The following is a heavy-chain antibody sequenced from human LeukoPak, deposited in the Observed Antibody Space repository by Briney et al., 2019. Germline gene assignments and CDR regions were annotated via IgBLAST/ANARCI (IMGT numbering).Heavy chain of an antibody. V-gene: IGHV1-69*01. CDR3: ARDSQQLVHSSYYYGMDV. D-gene: IGHD6-6*01. Sequence: SVKVSCKASGGTFSSYAISWVRQAPGQGLEWMGGIIPIFGTANYAQKFQGRVTITADESTSTAYMELSSLRSEDTAVYYCARDSQQLVHSSYYYGMDVWGQGTTVTVSS. CDR2: IIPIFGTA. J-gene: IGHJ6*02. CDR1: GGTFSSYA.